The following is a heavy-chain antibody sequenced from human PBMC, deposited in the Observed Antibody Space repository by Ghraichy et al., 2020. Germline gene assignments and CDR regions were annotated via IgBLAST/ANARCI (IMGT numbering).Heavy chain of an antibody. Sequence: SVKVSCKASGGIFRSSAISWVRQAPGQGLEWMGGIIPMFGSANYAQNFQGRVTITADESTSTVYMELSSLRSEDTAMYYCARSVTATTLGVGFDYWGQGTLVTVSS. CDR1: GGIFRSSA. D-gene: IGHD1-14*01. V-gene: IGHV1-69*13. CDR2: IIPMFGSA. CDR3: ARSVTATTLGVGFDY. J-gene: IGHJ4*02.